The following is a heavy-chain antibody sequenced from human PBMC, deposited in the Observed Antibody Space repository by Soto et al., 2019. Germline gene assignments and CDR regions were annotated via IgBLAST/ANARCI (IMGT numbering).Heavy chain of an antibody. D-gene: IGHD3-16*01. J-gene: IGHJ5*02. V-gene: IGHV1-3*01. CDR3: AREGSLERYDFVWGNQNNSFDP. CDR1: GYNFANYA. Sequence: SSVKVSCKAAGYNFANYAMHSVPQAPGQRLEWMGWINAGNGNTKYSQKFQGRVTITRDTSENQFSLRLSSVTAADTAVYYCAREGSLERYDFVWGNQNNSFDPWGQGALVTVSS. CDR2: INAGNGNT.